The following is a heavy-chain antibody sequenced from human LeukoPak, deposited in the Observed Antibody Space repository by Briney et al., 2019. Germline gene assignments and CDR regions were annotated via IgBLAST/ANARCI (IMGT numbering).Heavy chain of an antibody. J-gene: IGHJ4*02. V-gene: IGHV4-39*07. Sequence: PSETLSLTCTVSGDSISSSTNYWGWIRQPPGKGLEWIGSIFHSGSTFYNPSLKSRVTVSVDTSKNQFSLRLSSVTAADTAVYYCAREGGYGDYPNYFDYWGQGTLVTVSS. CDR2: IFHSGST. D-gene: IGHD4-17*01. CDR3: AREGGYGDYPNYFDY. CDR1: GDSISSSTNY.